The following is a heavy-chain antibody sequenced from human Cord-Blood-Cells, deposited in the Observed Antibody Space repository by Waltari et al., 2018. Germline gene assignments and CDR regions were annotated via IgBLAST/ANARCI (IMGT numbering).Heavy chain of an antibody. CDR3: AKLGTGY. CDR1: GFTFDDYA. V-gene: IGHV3-9*01. D-gene: IGHD7-27*01. CDR2: ISWNRCRH. Sequence: EVQLVESGGGLVQPGRSLRLPCAASGFTFDDYAMHWVRQAPGKGRGWVSGISWNRCRHGSAEAGKGPFTPPRDNAKNSLYLQMNSLRAEDTALDYCAKLGTGYWGQGTLVTVSS. J-gene: IGHJ4*02.